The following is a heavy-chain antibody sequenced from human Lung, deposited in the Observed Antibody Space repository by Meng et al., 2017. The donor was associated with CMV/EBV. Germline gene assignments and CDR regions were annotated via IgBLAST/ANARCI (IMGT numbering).Heavy chain of an antibody. CDR3: ARGLGRLEYYDLWSGYSVGNGFDP. CDR1: GGXFSAFY. D-gene: IGHD3-3*01. Sequence: SXTXSLXCAVYGGXFSAFYWCWFRQPPGKRLEWIGEIGHTGSNNYNPSLKSGVTISVDTSKNQFFLKLTSLTAADTAVYYCARGLGRLEYYDLWSGYSVGNGFDPWXQGNXVTVSS. CDR2: IGHTGSN. V-gene: IGHV4-34*01. J-gene: IGHJ5*02.